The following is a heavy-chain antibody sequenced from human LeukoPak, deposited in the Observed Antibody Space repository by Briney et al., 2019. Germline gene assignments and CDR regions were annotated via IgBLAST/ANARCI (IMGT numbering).Heavy chain of an antibody. V-gene: IGHV1-2*02. Sequence: GASVKVSCKASGYTFTSYGISWVRQAPGQGLEWMGWINPNSGGTNYAQKFQGRVTMTRDTSISTAYMELSRLRSDDTAVYYCARGDCSSASCFLVNWFDPWGQGTLVTVSS. CDR2: INPNSGGT. CDR3: ARGDCSSASCFLVNWFDP. D-gene: IGHD2-2*01. J-gene: IGHJ5*02. CDR1: GYTFTSYG.